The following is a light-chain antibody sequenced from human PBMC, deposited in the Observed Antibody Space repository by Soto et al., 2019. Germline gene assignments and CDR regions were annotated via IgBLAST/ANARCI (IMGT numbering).Light chain of an antibody. CDR2: DAT. CDR3: QQYNGYSHS. CDR1: QSITRW. J-gene: IGKJ2*01. Sequence: DIQMPQSPSTLSASVGDRVTITCRADQSITRWLAWFQKKPLKAPSLLIYDATNLYPGVPSRFSGNGSWTEFTLTISSLQPADFATYYCQQYNGYSHSFGQGT. V-gene: IGKV1-5*01.